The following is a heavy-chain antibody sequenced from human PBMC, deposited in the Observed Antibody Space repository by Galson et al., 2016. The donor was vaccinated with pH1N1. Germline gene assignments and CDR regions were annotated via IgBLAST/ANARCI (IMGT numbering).Heavy chain of an antibody. CDR1: GYSISSGYF. D-gene: IGHD2-21*01. Sequence: ETLSLTCNVSGYSISSGYFWGWIRQPPGRGLEWIGSMYHSGTTYYNPSLKSRVTMSLDTSKNQFSLNLSSVTAADTAMYYCARPRRPDWGCSVYWYFDLWGRGTLVTVSS. CDR2: MYHSGTT. J-gene: IGHJ2*01. CDR3: ARPRRPDWGCSVYWYFDL. V-gene: IGHV4-38-2*02.